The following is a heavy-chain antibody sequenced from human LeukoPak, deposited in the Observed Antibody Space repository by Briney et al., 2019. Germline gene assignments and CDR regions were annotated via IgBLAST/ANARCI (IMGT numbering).Heavy chain of an antibody. CDR1: GFTFNSFS. V-gene: IGHV3-48*04. CDR2: ISSSGNTI. D-gene: IGHD1-26*01. Sequence: PGGSLRLSCAASGFTFNSFSMDWVRQVPGKGLEGVSYISSSGNTIYYADSVKGRLTISRDNANNLLYLQMSGLRAEETAVYYCARVGALGSLGYWGQGILVAVSS. CDR3: ARVGALGSLGY. J-gene: IGHJ4*02.